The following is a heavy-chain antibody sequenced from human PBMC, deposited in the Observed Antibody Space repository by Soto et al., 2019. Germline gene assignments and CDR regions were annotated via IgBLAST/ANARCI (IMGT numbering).Heavy chain of an antibody. CDR1: GGSISSGGYS. D-gene: IGHD2-15*01. CDR3: ARGRRVVVAAAPNYYFDY. V-gene: IGHV4-30-2*01. CDR2: IYHSGST. Sequence: QLQLQESGSGLVKPSQTLSLTCAVSGGSISSGGYSWSWIRQPPGKGLEWIGYIYHSGSTYYNPSLKSRVTISVDRSKNQFSLKLSSVTAADTAVYYCARGRRVVVAAAPNYYFDYWGQGTLVTVS. J-gene: IGHJ4*02.